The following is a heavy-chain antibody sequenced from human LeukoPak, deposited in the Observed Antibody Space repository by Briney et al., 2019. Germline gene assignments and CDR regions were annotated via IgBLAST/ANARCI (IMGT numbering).Heavy chain of an antibody. CDR2: INFDGSST. V-gene: IGHV3-74*01. J-gene: IGHJ4*02. CDR3: ARVRYCDY. D-gene: IGHD1-14*01. CDR1: GFTFSSHR. Sequence: GGSLRLSCAASGFTFSSHRMHWVRQAPGKGLVWVSRINFDGSSTSYADSVKGRFTISRDNAKNTLYLQMNSLRAEDTAVYYCARVRYCDYWGQGTLVTVSS.